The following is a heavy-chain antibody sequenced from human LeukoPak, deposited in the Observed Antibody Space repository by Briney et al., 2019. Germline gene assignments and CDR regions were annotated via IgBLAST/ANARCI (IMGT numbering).Heavy chain of an antibody. CDR3: ARYYYDSSGLNWFDS. V-gene: IGHV3-74*01. Sequence: GGSLRLSCVASGFTFSNHWMHWVRQAPGQGLVWVARIMTDGSVANYADSVKGRFTISRDNAKNTLYLQMNSLRAEDTAVYYCARYYYDSSGLNWFDSWGQGTLVTVSS. CDR1: GFTFSNHW. CDR2: IMTDGSVA. J-gene: IGHJ5*01. D-gene: IGHD3-22*01.